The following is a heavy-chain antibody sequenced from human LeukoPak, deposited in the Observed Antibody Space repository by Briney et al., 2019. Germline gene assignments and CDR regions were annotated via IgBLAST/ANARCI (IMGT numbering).Heavy chain of an antibody. CDR2: ISGYNGNT. D-gene: IGHD4-11*01. Sequence: ASVKVFFKGSGYTFTNYGFSWVRQAPGQGLEWMGWISGYNGNTNYAQKFQGRVTMTTDTSASTAYMELRSLRSDDTAVYYCARADYSNSAGGIRYWFDPWGQGTLVTVSS. V-gene: IGHV1-18*01. CDR3: ARADYSNSAGGIRYWFDP. J-gene: IGHJ5*02. CDR1: GYTFTNYG.